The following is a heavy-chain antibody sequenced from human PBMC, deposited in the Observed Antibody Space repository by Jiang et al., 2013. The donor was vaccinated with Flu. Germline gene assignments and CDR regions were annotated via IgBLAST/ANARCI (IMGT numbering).Heavy chain of an antibody. J-gene: IGHJ4*02. CDR2: IIPILGIA. D-gene: IGHD6-13*01. Sequence: GAEVKKPGSSVKVSCKASGGTFSSYAISWVRQAPGQGLEWMGRIIPILGIANYAQKFQGRVTITADKSTSTAYMELSSLRSEDTAVYYCARDHDVAAAGTIVDYWGQGTLVTVSS. V-gene: IGHV1-69*04. CDR3: ARDHDVAAAGTIVDY. CDR1: GGTFSSYA.